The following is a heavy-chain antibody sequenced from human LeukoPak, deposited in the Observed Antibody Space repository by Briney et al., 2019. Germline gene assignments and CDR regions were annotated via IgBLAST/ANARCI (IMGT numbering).Heavy chain of an antibody. CDR1: GGSISSGGYY. D-gene: IGHD5-18*01. V-gene: IGHV4-30-2*01. J-gene: IGHJ4*02. CDR3: ARAADVDTAMARFEN. CDR2: IYHSGST. Sequence: SQTLSLTCTVSGGSISSGGYYWSWIRQPPGKGLEWIGYIYHSGSTYYNPSLKSRVTISVDRSKNQFSLKLSSVTAADTAVYYCARAADVDTAMARFENWGQGTLVTVSS.